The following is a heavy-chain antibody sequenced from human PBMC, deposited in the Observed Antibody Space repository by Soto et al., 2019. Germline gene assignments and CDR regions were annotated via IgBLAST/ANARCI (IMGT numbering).Heavy chain of an antibody. Sequence: GGSLRLSCAASGFTFSDSTLHWVRQVSGKGLEWIGRIRSKANNYATTYSASVTGRFTISRDDSKNTAYLQMNSLKTEDTAVYYCTRPRLEWYWLDPWGQGTLVTVSS. V-gene: IGHV3-73*01. CDR3: TRPRLEWYWLDP. D-gene: IGHD3-3*01. CDR1: GFTFSDST. CDR2: IRSKANNYAT. J-gene: IGHJ5*02.